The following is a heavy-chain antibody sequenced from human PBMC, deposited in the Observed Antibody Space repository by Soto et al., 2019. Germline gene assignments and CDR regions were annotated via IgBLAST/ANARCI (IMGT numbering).Heavy chain of an antibody. CDR1: GFTVSSNY. D-gene: IGHD6-13*01. CDR3: ARDLRIAAAGYYYYYGMDV. Sequence: LRLSCAASGFTVSSNYMSWVRQAPGKGLEWVSVIYSGGSTYYADSVKGRFTISRDNSKNTLYLQMNSLRAEDTAVYYCARDLRIAAAGYYYYYGMDVW. J-gene: IGHJ6*01. V-gene: IGHV3-53*01. CDR2: IYSGGST.